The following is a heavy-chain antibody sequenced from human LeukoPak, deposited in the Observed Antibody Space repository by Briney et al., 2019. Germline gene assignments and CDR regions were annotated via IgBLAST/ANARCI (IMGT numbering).Heavy chain of an antibody. D-gene: IGHD3-10*01. CDR2: IKQDGSEK. CDR1: GFTFSSYR. V-gene: IGHV3-7*01. CDR3: ARDRGDLDFDY. Sequence: GGSLRLSCAASGFTFSSYRMSWVRQAPGKGLEWVANIKQDGSEKYYVDSVKGRFTISRDNAKNSLYLQMNSLRAEDTAVYYCARDRGDLDFDYWGQGTLVTVSS. J-gene: IGHJ4*02.